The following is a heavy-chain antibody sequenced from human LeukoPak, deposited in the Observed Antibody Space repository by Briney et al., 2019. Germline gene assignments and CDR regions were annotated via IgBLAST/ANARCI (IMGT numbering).Heavy chain of an antibody. Sequence: GGSLRLSCAASGFIFSTYRMNWVRQAPGKGLEWVSSISSSGTDISYADSVKGRFTISRDNAKNSLFLQMHSLRAEDTAVYYCARDSGYDAFDIWGQGTMVTVSS. D-gene: IGHD3-10*01. V-gene: IGHV3-21*01. CDR2: ISSSGTDI. J-gene: IGHJ3*02. CDR1: GFIFSTYR. CDR3: ARDSGYDAFDI.